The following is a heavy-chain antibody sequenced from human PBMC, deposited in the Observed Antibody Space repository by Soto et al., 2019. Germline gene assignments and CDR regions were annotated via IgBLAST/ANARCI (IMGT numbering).Heavy chain of an antibody. V-gene: IGHV3-23*01. CDR2: ITTGGINT. CDR3: GKVMTYYSRAAGDD. J-gene: IGHJ4*02. CDR1: GFTFASYA. Sequence: GGSLRLSCATSGFTFASYAMTWVRQAPGKGLEWVSSITTGGINTHYADFVRGRFTISIDNSKNTVYLEMKTLSAEDTAVYYCGKVMTYYSRAAGDDWGQGTLVTVS. D-gene: IGHD4-4*01.